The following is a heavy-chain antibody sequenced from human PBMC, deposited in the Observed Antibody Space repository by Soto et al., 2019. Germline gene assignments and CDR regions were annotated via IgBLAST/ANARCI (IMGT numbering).Heavy chain of an antibody. CDR3: ARIGRHAYDFDY. CDR2: VFSNDEK. D-gene: IGHD2-2*01. CDR1: GFSLSQSDVG. V-gene: IGHV2-26*01. Sequence: QVTLKESGPVLVKPTETLTLTCTVSGFSLSQSDVGVTWVRQPPGKALEWLAHVFSNDEKSYSTSLKSRLTISKDTSKSQVVLTMTNMGPVDTATYFCARIGRHAYDFDYWGQGTLVTVSS. J-gene: IGHJ4*02.